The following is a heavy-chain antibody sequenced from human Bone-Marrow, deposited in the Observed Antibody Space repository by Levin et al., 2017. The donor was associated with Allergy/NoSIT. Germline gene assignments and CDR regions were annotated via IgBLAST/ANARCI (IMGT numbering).Heavy chain of an antibody. CDR3: ARDSRYTSAFDL. Sequence: PSQTLSLTCTVSGGPIRSFYWTWFRQPHGKGLEWIGYIYSSGSTNYNPSLESRLTMSVDTSKNHFSLELTSVTAADTAIYYCARDSRYTSAFDLWGQGTMVTVSS. V-gene: IGHV4-59*01. D-gene: IGHD3-16*02. CDR1: GGPIRSFY. CDR2: IYSSGST. J-gene: IGHJ3*01.